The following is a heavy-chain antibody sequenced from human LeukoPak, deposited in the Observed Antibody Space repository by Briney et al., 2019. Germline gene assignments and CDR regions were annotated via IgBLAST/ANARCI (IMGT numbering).Heavy chain of an antibody. CDR3: ARFPEGTWSIDF. V-gene: IGHV3-21*01. Sequence: GRSLRLSCAASGFTLSSYSMNWVRQAPGKGLEWVSSISSSSGYVFYADSMKGRFTVSRDNSKNSLYLQMNTLRAEDTAVYYCARFPEGTWSIDFWGQGTLVSVSS. CDR1: GFTLSSYS. J-gene: IGHJ4*02. CDR2: ISSSSGYV. D-gene: IGHD1-1*01.